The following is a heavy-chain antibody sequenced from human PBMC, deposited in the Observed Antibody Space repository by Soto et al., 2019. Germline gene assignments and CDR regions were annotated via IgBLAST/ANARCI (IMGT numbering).Heavy chain of an antibody. V-gene: IGHV3-23*01. CDR1: GFTFSSYA. CDR2: ISGSGGTT. Sequence: EVQLLESGGGLVQPGRSLRLSCAASGFTFSSYAMSWVRQAPGKGLEWVSAISGSGGTTYYAGSVKGRLTISRDNSKTTLFLQMHSLRAEDTAVYYCARFFVETGGSSGWPWTFHYWGQGTLVTVSS. CDR3: ARFFVETGGSSGWPWTFHY. D-gene: IGHD6-25*01. J-gene: IGHJ4*02.